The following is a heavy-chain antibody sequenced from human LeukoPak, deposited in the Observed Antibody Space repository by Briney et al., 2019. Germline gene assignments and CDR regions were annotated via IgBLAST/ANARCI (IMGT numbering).Heavy chain of an antibody. CDR3: ARGYSYGPVDY. CDR2: IGTAGDT. J-gene: IGHJ4*02. D-gene: IGHD5-18*01. CDR1: GFTFSSYD. V-gene: IGHV3-13*01. Sequence: PGGSLRLPCAASGFTFSSYDMHWVRQATGKGLEWVSAIGTAGDTYYPGSVKGRFTISRENAKNSLYLQMNSLRAGDTAVYYCARGYSYGPVDYWGQGTLVTVSS.